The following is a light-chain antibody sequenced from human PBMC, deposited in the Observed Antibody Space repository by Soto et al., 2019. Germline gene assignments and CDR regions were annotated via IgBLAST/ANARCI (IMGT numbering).Light chain of an antibody. Sequence: QSVLTQPPSASGTPGQRVTISCSGSSSNIGSNSVNWYQQRPGTAPKLLMYSSNQRPSGVPDRCSGSKSGTSASLAISGLQSEDEADYYCAAWDDSLNAVVFGGGTQLTVL. CDR2: SSN. CDR1: SSNIGSNS. J-gene: IGLJ2*01. V-gene: IGLV1-44*01. CDR3: AAWDDSLNAVV.